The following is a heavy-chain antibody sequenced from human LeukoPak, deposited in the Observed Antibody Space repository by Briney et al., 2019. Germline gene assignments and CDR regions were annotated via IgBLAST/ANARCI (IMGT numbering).Heavy chain of an antibody. CDR1: GYTFAGYY. V-gene: IGHV1-2*02. Sequence: ASVKVSCKASGYTFAGYYMHWVRQAPGQGLEWMGWINPNSGGTNYAQKFQGRVTMTRDTSISTAYMELSRLRSDDTAVYYCARDGDIVGATQGFDYWGQGTLVTVSS. CDR3: ARDGDIVGATQGFDY. J-gene: IGHJ4*02. D-gene: IGHD1-26*01. CDR2: INPNSGGT.